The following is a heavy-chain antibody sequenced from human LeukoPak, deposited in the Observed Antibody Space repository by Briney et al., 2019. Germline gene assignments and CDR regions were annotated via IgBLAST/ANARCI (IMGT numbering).Heavy chain of an antibody. CDR2: IYYSGST. Sequence: SETLSLTCTVSGGSMSSHYWSWIRQPPGKGLEWIGYIYYSGSTNYNPSLKSRVTISVDTSKNQFSLELSSVTAADTAVYYCARYCSSTSCYTGFDYWGQGTLVTVSS. J-gene: IGHJ4*02. D-gene: IGHD2-2*02. CDR3: ARYCSSTSCYTGFDY. V-gene: IGHV4-59*11. CDR1: GGSMSSHY.